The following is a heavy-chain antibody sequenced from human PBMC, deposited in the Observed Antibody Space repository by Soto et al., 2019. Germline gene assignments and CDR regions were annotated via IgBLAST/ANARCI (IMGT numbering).Heavy chain of an antibody. V-gene: IGHV3-48*02. CDR2: ITNSGSTI. CDR3: ARSRGYSYGYWFDP. CDR1: GFTFSTYA. Sequence: LRLSCAASGFTFSTYAMNWVRQAPGKGLEWVSYITNSGSTIYYADSVKGRFTISRDNANNSLYLQMDSLRDEDTAVYYCARSRGYSYGYWFDPWGQGTLVTVSS. J-gene: IGHJ5*02. D-gene: IGHD5-18*01.